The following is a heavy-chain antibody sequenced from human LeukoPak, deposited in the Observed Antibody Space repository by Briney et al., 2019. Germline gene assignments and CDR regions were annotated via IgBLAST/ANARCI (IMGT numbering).Heavy chain of an antibody. D-gene: IGHD5-12*01. J-gene: IGHJ4*02. V-gene: IGHV1-2*02. Sequence: ASVTVSCTASGYTFTDYYMHWVRQAPGQGLEWMGWINPNSGDTNSAQKFQGRVTMTRDTSIRTVYMEVSSLRSDDTAVYYCARERGGYDVVYWGQGTLVTVSS. CDR2: INPNSGDT. CDR3: ARERGGYDVVY. CDR1: GYTFTDYY.